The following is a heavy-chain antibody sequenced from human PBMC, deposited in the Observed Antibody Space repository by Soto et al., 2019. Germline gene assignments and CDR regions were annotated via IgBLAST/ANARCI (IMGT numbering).Heavy chain of an antibody. D-gene: IGHD1-7*01. CDR2: IDSDGSST. CDR1: GFTFSSYW. CDR3: VRNYVGLGIDY. J-gene: IGHJ4*02. V-gene: IGHV3-74*01. Sequence: EVQLVESGGGLVQPGGSLRLSCAASGFTFSSYWRHWARQAPGQGLVWLSHIDSDGSSTTYADSVKGRFTISRDNAKNMVYLQMTGLRAEDTAVYYCVRNYVGLGIDYWGLGTLVTVSS.